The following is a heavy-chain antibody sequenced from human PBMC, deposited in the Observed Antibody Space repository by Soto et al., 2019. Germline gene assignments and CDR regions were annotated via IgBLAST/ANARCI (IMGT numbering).Heavy chain of an antibody. D-gene: IGHD1-26*01. CDR3: AREDGKVVGSSAFDF. Sequence: PGGSLRLSCAWSGFTFSTYTLNWVRQAPGHGLEWVASINGRSNYLYYSDSVKGRFTISRDNAKNSLYLQMNRLRAEDTAIYYCAREDGKVVGSSAFDFWGLGSLVTVSS. CDR1: GFTFSTYT. J-gene: IGHJ4*02. CDR2: INGRSNYL. V-gene: IGHV3-21*01.